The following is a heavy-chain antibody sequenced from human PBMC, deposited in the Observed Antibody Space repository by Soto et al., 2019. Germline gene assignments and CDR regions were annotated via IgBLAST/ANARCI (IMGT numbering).Heavy chain of an antibody. J-gene: IGHJ4*01. CDR3: ARDPLAVTCSLNDC. D-gene: IGHD6-19*01. Sequence: GGSLGLSCEVFGFSFSPVAFHWVRQVPGKGLECLSVISYHLREIYYADSVKYRFPLSRDDLNKTVYRQRNSLRTDDTALCYCARDPLAVTCSLNDCWGQGTLVTVS. CDR1: GFSFSPVA. CDR2: ISYHLREI. V-gene: IGHV3-30-3*01.